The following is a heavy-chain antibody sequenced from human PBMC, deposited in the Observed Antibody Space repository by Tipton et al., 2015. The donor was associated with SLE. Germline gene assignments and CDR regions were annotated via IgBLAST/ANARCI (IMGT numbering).Heavy chain of an antibody. D-gene: IGHD3-16*01. CDR2: IYYSGSI. Sequence: TLSLTRTVSGGSISSHYWSWIRQPPGKGLEWIGYIYYSGSISYNPSLKSRVTISVDTPKNQFSLKLSSVTAADTAVYYCAREWGDAFDIWGQGTMVTVSS. CDR1: GGSISSHY. V-gene: IGHV4-59*11. CDR3: AREWGDAFDI. J-gene: IGHJ3*02.